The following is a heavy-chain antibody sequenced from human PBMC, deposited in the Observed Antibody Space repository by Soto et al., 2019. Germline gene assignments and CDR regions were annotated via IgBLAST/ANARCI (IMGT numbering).Heavy chain of an antibody. CDR2: IYYSGSI. D-gene: IGHD2-2*01. CDR3: ASCPQNCITTSPCCLFFDY. J-gene: IGHJ4*02. CDR1: GDSISSDY. Sequence: SETLSLTCTVSGDSISSDYWSWIRQPPGKGLEWIGFIYYSGSINYNPSLESRVAISVDTSKNQFSLKLTSVTAADTAVYYCASCPQNCITTSPCCLFFDYWGQGTLVTVSS. V-gene: IGHV4-59*08.